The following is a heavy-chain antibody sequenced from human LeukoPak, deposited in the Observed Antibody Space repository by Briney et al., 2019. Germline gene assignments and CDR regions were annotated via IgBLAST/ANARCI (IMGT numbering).Heavy chain of an antibody. D-gene: IGHD1-14*01. CDR1: GFTFSSYS. J-gene: IGHJ4*02. V-gene: IGHV3-48*01. CDR2: ISSSSSTI. CDR3: ASIPSYRCY. Sequence: PRGSLRLSRAASGFTFSSYSMNWVRQAPGKGLEWVSYISSSSSTIYYADSVEGRFTISRDNAKNSLYLQMNSLRAEDTAVYYCASIPSYRCYWGQGTLVTVSS.